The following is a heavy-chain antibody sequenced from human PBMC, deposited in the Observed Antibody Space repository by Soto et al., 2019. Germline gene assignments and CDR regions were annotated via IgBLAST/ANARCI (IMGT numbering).Heavy chain of an antibody. CDR3: ASLGRNYYNGMDV. D-gene: IGHD3-10*01. Sequence: QVQLQESGPGLVKPSETLSLTCTVSGASIRTYFWTWIRQSAGKGLEWLGRIDPSGTTTSNPSLKRRLTMSLDTSTNQFSLTLTSVTAADTAVYFCASLGRNYYNGMDVW. V-gene: IGHV4-4*07. CDR1: GASIRTYF. J-gene: IGHJ6*01. CDR2: IDPSGTT.